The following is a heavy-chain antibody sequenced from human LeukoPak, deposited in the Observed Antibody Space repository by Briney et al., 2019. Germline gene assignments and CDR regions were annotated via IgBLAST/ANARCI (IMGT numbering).Heavy chain of an antibody. CDR1: GFTFSSYS. D-gene: IGHD6-19*01. V-gene: IGHV3-21*01. CDR2: ISSNSNYI. J-gene: IGHJ4*02. Sequence: GGSLRLSCAGSGFTFSSYSMNWVRQAPGKGLEWVSSISSNSNYIFYADSVKGRFTISRDNAKNSLFLQMNTLRAEDTAVYYCARDLSVAGFDFWGQGTLVTVSS. CDR3: ARDLSVAGFDF.